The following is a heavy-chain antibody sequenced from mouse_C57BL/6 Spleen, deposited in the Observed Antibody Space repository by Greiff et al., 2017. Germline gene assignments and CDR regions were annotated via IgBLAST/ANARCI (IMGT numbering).Heavy chain of an antibody. V-gene: IGHV1-64*01. Sequence: QVQLQQPGAELVKPGASVKLSCKASGYTFTSYWMHWVKQRPGQGLEWIGMIHPTSGSTTYNQKFKSKATLTVDTSSSTAYMQLSSLTSEDSAVYDCERRAYVWYAMDYWGQGTSVTVSS. CDR3: ERRAYVWYAMDY. D-gene: IGHD6-5*01. J-gene: IGHJ4*01. CDR2: IHPTSGST. CDR1: GYTFTSYW.